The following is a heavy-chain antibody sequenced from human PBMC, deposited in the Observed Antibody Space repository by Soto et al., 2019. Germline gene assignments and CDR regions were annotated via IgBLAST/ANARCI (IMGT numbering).Heavy chain of an antibody. J-gene: IGHJ4*02. Sequence: EVQLLESGGGLVQPGGSLRLSCAVSGFTFSNYAMNWVRQPPGKGLEWVSAISGSGGSTYYADSVKGRFTISRDNSKNMLYLQMNSLGAEDTAVYYCARDGIGGTIFRGYFDYWGQGTLVTVSS. CDR2: ISGSGGST. CDR1: GFTFSNYA. D-gene: IGHD1-7*01. CDR3: ARDGIGGTIFRGYFDY. V-gene: IGHV3-23*01.